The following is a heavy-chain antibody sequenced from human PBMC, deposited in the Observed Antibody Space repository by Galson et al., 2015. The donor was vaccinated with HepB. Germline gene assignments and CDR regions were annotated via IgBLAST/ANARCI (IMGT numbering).Heavy chain of an antibody. CDR3: AKASGNCSGGGCHDF. CDR1: GFTFSSYD. V-gene: IGHV3-30*18. Sequence: SLRLSCAASGFTFSSYDIHWVRQAPGKGLEWVAVMSYDETNKYYDDSVKGRFTISRDTSKNTLYLQMNSLRVEDTAVYYCAKASGNCSGGGCHDFWGQGTLVTVSS. J-gene: IGHJ4*02. D-gene: IGHD2-15*01. CDR2: MSYDETNK.